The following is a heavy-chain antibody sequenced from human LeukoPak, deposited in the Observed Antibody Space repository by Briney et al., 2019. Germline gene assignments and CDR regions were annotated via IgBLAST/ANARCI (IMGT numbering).Heavy chain of an antibody. Sequence: EASVKVSCKASGYIFTNYGISWVRQAPGQGLEWMGWVSASTRNTNYAQKFQDRVTVTTDISTTTAYMELRSLRSDDPAVYYCARNDPLLWFGEILSGAFDIWGQGTMVTVSS. V-gene: IGHV1-18*01. CDR2: VSASTRNT. CDR3: ARNDPLLWFGEILSGAFDI. J-gene: IGHJ3*02. D-gene: IGHD3-10*01. CDR1: GYIFTNYG.